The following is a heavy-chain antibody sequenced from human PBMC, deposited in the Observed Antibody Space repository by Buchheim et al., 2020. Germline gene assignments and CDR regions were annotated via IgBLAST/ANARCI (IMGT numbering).Heavy chain of an antibody. CDR1: GGSFSGYY. Sequence: QVQLQQWGAGLLKPSETLSLTCAVYGGSFSGYYWSWIRQPPGKGLEWIGEINHSGSTNYNPSLKSRVTISVDTSKNQFYLKLSSVTAADTAVYYCARGWVYGDPRFRGYYYYYGMDVWGQGTT. V-gene: IGHV4-34*01. CDR3: ARGWVYGDPRFRGYYYYYGMDV. D-gene: IGHD4-17*01. J-gene: IGHJ6*02. CDR2: INHSGST.